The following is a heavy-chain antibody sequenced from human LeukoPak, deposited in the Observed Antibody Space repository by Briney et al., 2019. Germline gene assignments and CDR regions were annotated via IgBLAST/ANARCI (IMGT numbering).Heavy chain of an antibody. D-gene: IGHD3-3*01. V-gene: IGHV3-48*01. J-gene: IGHJ3*02. CDR1: GFTFSSYS. Sequence: GGSLRLSCAASGFTFSSYSMNWVRQAPGKGLEWVSYISSSGSTIYYADSVKGRFTISRDNAKNSLYLQMNSLRAEDTAVYYCARGLRFLEWLSGNDAFDIWGQGTMVTVSS. CDR3: ARGLRFLEWLSGNDAFDI. CDR2: ISSSGSTI.